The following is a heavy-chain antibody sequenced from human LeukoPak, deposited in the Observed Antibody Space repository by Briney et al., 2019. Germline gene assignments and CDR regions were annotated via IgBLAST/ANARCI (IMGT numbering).Heavy chain of an antibody. J-gene: IGHJ3*02. Sequence: SVKVSCRASGGTFSNYTISWVRQAPGQGLVWMGGIIPIFGTTNYAQKLQGRVTITAGESTSTAYMELSSLRSEDTAVYYCARVSCGGNCYSLIGAFDIWGQGTMVTVSS. CDR3: ARVSCGGNCYSLIGAFDI. CDR2: IIPIFGTT. V-gene: IGHV1-69*13. CDR1: GGTFSNYT. D-gene: IGHD2-15*01.